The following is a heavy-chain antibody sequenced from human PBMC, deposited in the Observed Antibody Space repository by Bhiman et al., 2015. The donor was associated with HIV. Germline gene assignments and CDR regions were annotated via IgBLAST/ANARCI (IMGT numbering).Heavy chain of an antibody. CDR3: AKGLGIVATAYFDS. CDR1: GFTFSRYD. D-gene: IGHD5-12*01. V-gene: IGHV3-13*01. Sequence: EVQLVESGGGLVQPGGSLRLSCAASGFTFSRYDMHWVRQVTGKSLEWVSAIGAAGDTYYPGTVKGRFTISRDNAKNSLYLQMNSLRAEDTAFYYCAKGLGIVATAYFDSWGQGTLVTVSS. CDR2: IGAAGDT. J-gene: IGHJ4*02.